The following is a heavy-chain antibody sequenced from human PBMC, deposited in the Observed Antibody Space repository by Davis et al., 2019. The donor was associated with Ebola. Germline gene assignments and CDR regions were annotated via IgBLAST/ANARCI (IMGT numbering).Heavy chain of an antibody. J-gene: IGHJ6*02. V-gene: IGHV1-2*04. CDR2: INPNSGGT. CDR1: GYTFTGYY. D-gene: IGHD3-3*01. Sequence: AASVKVSCKASGYTFTGYYMHWVRQAPGQGLEWMGWINPNSGGTNYAQKFQGWVTMTRDMSISTAYMELSRLRSDDTAVYYCARDQSAITIFGGGMDVWGQGTTVTVSS. CDR3: ARDQSAITIFGGGMDV.